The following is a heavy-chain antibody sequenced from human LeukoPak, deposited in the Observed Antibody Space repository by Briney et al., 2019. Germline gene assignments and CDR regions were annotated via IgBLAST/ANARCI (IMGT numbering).Heavy chain of an antibody. V-gene: IGHV3-48*03. CDR1: GFTFSSYD. CDR2: ISSGGKTI. CDR3: ARDPGAYLDY. J-gene: IGHJ4*02. D-gene: IGHD4/OR15-4a*01. Sequence: GSLRLSCAASGFTFSSYDMNWVRQAPGKGLEWVSYISSGGKTIYYADSVKGRFTISRDNAKNSPYLHMNSLRAEDTAVYYCARDPGAYLDYWGQGTLVTVSS.